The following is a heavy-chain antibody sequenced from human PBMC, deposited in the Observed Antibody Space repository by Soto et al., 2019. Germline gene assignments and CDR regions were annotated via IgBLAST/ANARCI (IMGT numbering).Heavy chain of an antibody. D-gene: IGHD2-8*01. CDR1: GDSVSSNSAA. CDR2: TYYRSKWYN. CDR3: AREDCTNGVCRFYYMDV. Sequence: QTLSLTCAISGDSVSSNSAAWNWIRQSPSRGLEWLGRTYYRSKWYNDYAVSVKSRITINPDTSKNQFSLQLNSVTPEDTAVYYCAREDCTNGVCRFYYMDVWGKGTTVTVSS. J-gene: IGHJ6*03. V-gene: IGHV6-1*01.